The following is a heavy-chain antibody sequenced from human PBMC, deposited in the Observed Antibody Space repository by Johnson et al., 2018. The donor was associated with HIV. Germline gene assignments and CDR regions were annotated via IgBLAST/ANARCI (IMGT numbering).Heavy chain of an antibody. V-gene: IGHV3-30-3*01. D-gene: IGHD3-22*01. CDR1: GFTFSSYA. J-gene: IGHJ3*01. CDR2: ISYDGSNK. Sequence: QVHLVESGGGVVQPGKSLRLSCAASGFTFSSYAMHWVRQAPGKGLEWVAVISYDGSNKYYADSVKGRFTISSDKSKNTLYLKMNSLSAGDTAVYYWVRDGNYYDRSGYRVDAFDVWGQGTMVTVSS. CDR3: VRDGNYYDRSGYRVDAFDV.